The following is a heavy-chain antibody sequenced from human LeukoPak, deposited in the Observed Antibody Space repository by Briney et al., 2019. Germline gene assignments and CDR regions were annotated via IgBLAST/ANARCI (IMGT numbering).Heavy chain of an antibody. CDR3: ARDSPYSGNYSLIDY. J-gene: IGHJ4*02. D-gene: IGHD1-26*01. V-gene: IGHV3-30*04. CDR2: ISYDGSKK. Sequence: GGSLRLSCAASGFTFNSYAIHWVRQAPGKGLEWVAVISYDGSKKFYAHSVKGRFTISRDNSKNTLYLHMNSLRAEDTAVYYCARDSPYSGNYSLIDYWGQGTLVTVSS. CDR1: GFTFNSYA.